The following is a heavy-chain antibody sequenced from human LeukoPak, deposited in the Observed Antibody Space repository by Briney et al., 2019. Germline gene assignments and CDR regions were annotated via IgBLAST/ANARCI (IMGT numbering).Heavy chain of an antibody. D-gene: IGHD3-22*01. CDR2: INAGNGNT. V-gene: IGHV1-3*01. Sequence: ASVKVSCKASGYTFNSYGISWVRQAPGQGLEWMGWINAGNGNTKYSQKFQGRVTITRDTSASTAYMELSSLRSEDTAVYYCAGDGYSSGYYSVDYWGQGTLVTVSS. CDR1: GYTFNSYG. CDR3: AGDGYSSGYYSVDY. J-gene: IGHJ4*02.